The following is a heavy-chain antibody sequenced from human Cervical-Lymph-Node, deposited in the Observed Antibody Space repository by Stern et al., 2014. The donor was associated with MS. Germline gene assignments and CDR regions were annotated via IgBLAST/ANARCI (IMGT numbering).Heavy chain of an antibody. D-gene: IGHD3/OR15-3a*01. Sequence: VQLVESGGGGVQPGKSLRLSCVVSGITLSKYAMHWVRQAPGKGLEWVAVISVDGTNKYYADSVKGRFTISRDTSTNTLYLQMNGLRVNDTAVYFCSRGLTRWGQGTLVTVSS. CDR3: SRGLTR. V-gene: IGHV3-30-3*01. CDR2: ISVDGTNK. CDR1: GITLSKYA. J-gene: IGHJ4*02.